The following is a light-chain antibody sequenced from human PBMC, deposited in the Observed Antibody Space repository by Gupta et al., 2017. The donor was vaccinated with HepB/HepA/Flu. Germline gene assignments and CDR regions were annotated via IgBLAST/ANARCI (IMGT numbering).Light chain of an antibody. CDR2: KAL. CDR1: QSINNW. V-gene: IGKV1-5*03. Sequence: DIKMTQSPSTLSASIGDRVTITCRASQSINNWLAWYQQKPGKAPTLLIYKALSLESGVPSRFSGSGSGTEFNLTISYLQPDDFATYYCQQYKTYLSTFGPGTXVDLK. J-gene: IGKJ3*01. CDR3: QQYKTYLST.